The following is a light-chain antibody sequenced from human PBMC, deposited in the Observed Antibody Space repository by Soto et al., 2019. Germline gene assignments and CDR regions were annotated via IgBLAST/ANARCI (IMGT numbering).Light chain of an antibody. Sequence: QSVLTQPAFVSGAPGQSITISCTGTSRDVGGYNYVSWYQHHPGKAPKLIIYEVSNRPPGSSNRFSGSKSGNTASLTISGLQADDEADYYCSSYTSSSTVVFGIGTKLTVL. V-gene: IGLV2-14*01. CDR2: EVS. J-gene: IGLJ1*01. CDR1: SRDVGGYNY. CDR3: SSYTSSSTVV.